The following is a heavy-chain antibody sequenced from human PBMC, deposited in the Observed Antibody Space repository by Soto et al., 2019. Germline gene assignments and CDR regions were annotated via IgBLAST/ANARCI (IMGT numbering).Heavy chain of an antibody. Sequence: SGPTVVNPTPTLTLTCSFSGFSLTSGGVDVGWIRQPPGRSLEWLAALYCHEDRRLSPSLASRLTITEDTSKSQVLLMLTNVDAVDTASYYCIDRLQLYDYHGLDVWGQGTTVTVSS. CDR1: GFSLTSGGVD. CDR3: IDRLQLYDYHGLDV. J-gene: IGHJ6*02. V-gene: IGHV2-5*01. D-gene: IGHD1-1*01. CDR2: LYCHEDR.